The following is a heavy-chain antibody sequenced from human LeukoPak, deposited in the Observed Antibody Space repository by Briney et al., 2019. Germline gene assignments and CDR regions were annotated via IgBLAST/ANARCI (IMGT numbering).Heavy chain of an antibody. CDR1: SGSINNYH. Sequence: SETLSLTCTVSSGSINNYHGSGLRDPAGKGLEGIRRIYTRGGTNYNPSLKSRVTMSADTSKTQFSLKLSSVTAADTAVYYCARGRYCSADICSGGDAFNIWGQGTMVSVSS. J-gene: IGHJ3*02. CDR3: ARGRYCSADICSGGDAFNI. V-gene: IGHV4-4*07. CDR2: IYTRGGT. D-gene: IGHD2-15*01.